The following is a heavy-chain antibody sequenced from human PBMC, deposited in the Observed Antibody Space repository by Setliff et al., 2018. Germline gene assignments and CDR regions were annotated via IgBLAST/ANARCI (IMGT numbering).Heavy chain of an antibody. CDR2: ISPDGSEK. CDR3: ARDGVFYAMDF. V-gene: IGHV3-7*01. D-gene: IGHD3-10*01. J-gene: IGHJ6*02. Sequence: PGGSLRLSCAASGFTFGSYWMNWVRQAPGKGLEWVANISPDGSEKYYVDSVKGRFTISRDNAKNSLYLQMNSLRAEDSAVYYCARDGVFYAMDFWGQGTTVTVSS. CDR1: GFTFGSYW.